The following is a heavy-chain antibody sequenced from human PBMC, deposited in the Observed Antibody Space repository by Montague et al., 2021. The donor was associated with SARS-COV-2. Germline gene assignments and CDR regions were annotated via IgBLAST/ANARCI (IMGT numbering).Heavy chain of an antibody. Sequence: SETLSLTCSVSSGSIISTGYYWGWIRQPPGKELEWIGNIYYSGSTYYNPSLQSRGTISVDTSKNHLSLRVSSVTAADTAVYFCARGTIRGVTTPFDYWGQGTLVTVSS. D-gene: IGHD3-10*01. CDR2: IYYSGST. V-gene: IGHV4-39*02. CDR3: ARGTIRGVTTPFDY. J-gene: IGHJ4*02. CDR1: SGSIISTGYY.